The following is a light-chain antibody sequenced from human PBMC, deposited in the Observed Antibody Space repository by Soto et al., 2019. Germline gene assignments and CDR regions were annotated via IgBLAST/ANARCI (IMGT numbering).Light chain of an antibody. CDR3: MQSTQLPPT. J-gene: IGKJ5*01. CDR1: QSLLHITGETF. CDR2: EVS. Sequence: DVVMTQSPLSLTVTLGQSASISCKSSQSLLHITGETFLFWYLQKPGQSPQLLIYEVSTRVSGVPDRFSGSGSGTDFTLEISRVETDDVGIYYCMQSTQLPPTFXQGTRMEIK. V-gene: IGKV2D-29*02.